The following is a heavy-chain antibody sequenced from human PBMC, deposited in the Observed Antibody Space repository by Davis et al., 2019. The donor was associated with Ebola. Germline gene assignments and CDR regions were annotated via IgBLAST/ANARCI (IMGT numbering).Heavy chain of an antibody. V-gene: IGHV5-51*01. Sequence: GESLKISCKGSGYMFSKYWIGWVRQMPGKGLEWMGIINPGDSDTRYSPSFQGQVTISADKSIDTAYLQWSSLKASDTATYYCARVWNIVKSRGLDVWGQGTTVTVSS. CDR2: INPGDSDT. CDR3: ARVWNIVKSRGLDV. CDR1: GYMFSKYW. D-gene: IGHD1/OR15-1a*01. J-gene: IGHJ6*02.